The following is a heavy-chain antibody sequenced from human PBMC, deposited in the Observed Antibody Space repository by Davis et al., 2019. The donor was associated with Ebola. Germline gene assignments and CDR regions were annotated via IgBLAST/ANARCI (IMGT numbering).Heavy chain of an antibody. CDR1: GCSFSTYY. V-gene: IGHV4-59*01. CDR3: ARGRPTFVPETFDY. Sequence: SESLSLSCTASGCSFSTYYWSWIRQPPGKGLEWIGYIYSNGNTNYNPSLKSRVTLSVHTSKSQFSLKLNSVTAADTAIYYCARGRPTFVPETFDYWGQGTLVTVSS. J-gene: IGHJ4*02. D-gene: IGHD3-10*02. CDR2: IYSNGNT.